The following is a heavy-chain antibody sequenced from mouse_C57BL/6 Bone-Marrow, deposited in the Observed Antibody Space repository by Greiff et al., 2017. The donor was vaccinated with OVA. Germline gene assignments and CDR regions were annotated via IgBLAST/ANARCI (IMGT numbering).Heavy chain of an antibody. CDR3: TTGNFYYFDY. Sequence: EVQLQQSGAELVRPGASVKLSCTASGFNIKDDYMHWVKQRPEQGLEWIGWIDPENGDTEYASKFQGKATITADTSSNTAYLQLSSLTSEDTAVYYCTTGNFYYFDYWGQGTTLTVSS. CDR2: IDPENGDT. D-gene: IGHD2-1*01. J-gene: IGHJ2*01. V-gene: IGHV14-4*01. CDR1: GFNIKDDY.